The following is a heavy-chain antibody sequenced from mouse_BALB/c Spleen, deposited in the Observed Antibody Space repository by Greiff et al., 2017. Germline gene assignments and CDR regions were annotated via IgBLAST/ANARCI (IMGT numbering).Heavy chain of an antibody. CDR3: ARDGYYGNYERYFDY. CDR2: IYPGDGDT. V-gene: IGHV1-80*01. CDR1: GYAFSSYW. Sequence: VQLQQSGAELVRPGSSVKISCKASGYAFSSYWMNWVKQRPGQGLEWIGQIYPGDGDTNYNGKFKGKATLTADKSSSTAYMQLSSLTSEDSAVYFCARDGYYGNYERYFDYWGQGTTLTVSS. D-gene: IGHD2-1*01. J-gene: IGHJ2*01.